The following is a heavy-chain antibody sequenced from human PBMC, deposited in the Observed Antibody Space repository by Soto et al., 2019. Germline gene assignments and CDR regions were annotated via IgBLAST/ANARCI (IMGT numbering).Heavy chain of an antibody. V-gene: IGHV1-69*12. CDR3: AQCLLGVNYYYGMDV. D-gene: IGHD3-16*01. J-gene: IGHJ6*02. CDR2: IIPIFATA. CDR1: GGTFSSYA. Sequence: QVQLVQSGAEVKKPGSSVKVSCKASGGTFSSYAINWVRQAPGQGLEWMGGIIPIFATADYAQKFQGRVTITADEATSTPYMELSSLRSEDTAVYYCAQCLLGVNYYYGMDVWGQGTTVTVSS.